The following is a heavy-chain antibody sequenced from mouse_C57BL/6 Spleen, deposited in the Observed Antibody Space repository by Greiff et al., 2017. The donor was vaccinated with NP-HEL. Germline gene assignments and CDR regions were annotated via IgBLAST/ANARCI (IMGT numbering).Heavy chain of an antibody. CDR3: ARYPLLLGYFDY. V-gene: IGHV7-3*01. Sequence: DVKLVESGGGLVQPGGSLSLSCAASGFTFTDYYMSWVRQPQGKALEWLGFIRNKANGYTTEYSASVKGRFTISRDNSQSILYLQMNALRAEDSATYYCARYPLLLGYFDYWGQGTTLTVSS. J-gene: IGHJ2*01. D-gene: IGHD1-1*01. CDR2: IRNKANGYTT. CDR1: GFTFTDYY.